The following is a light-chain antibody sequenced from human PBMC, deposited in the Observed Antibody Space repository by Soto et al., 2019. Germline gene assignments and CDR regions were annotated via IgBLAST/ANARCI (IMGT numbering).Light chain of an antibody. V-gene: IGKV3-15*01. J-gene: IGKJ1*01. CDR2: RTS. CDR1: QNVAGD. Sequence: RVTTQSPATLSVSPGERATLSCRASQNVAGDLAWYQQKPGQAPRLLIYRTSTRATVIPARFSGSGSETAFTLTISSLQYEDFEVYYCQEYNGRSSFGQGTKVEIK. CDR3: QEYNGRSS.